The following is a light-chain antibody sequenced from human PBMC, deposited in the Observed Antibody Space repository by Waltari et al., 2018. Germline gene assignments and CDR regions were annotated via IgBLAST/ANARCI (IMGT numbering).Light chain of an antibody. V-gene: IGKV3-15*01. CDR2: GAS. CDR1: QSVTSN. Sequence: EIVMTQSPDTLSVSPGEGVTLSCRATQSVTSNLAWYQQKAGHAPRLLIYGASSRAPGIPVRVSGSGSGTEFSLTISSLQSEDFAVYYCQQYNQWPPSFGGGTKVEIK. CDR3: QQYNQWPPS. J-gene: IGKJ4*01.